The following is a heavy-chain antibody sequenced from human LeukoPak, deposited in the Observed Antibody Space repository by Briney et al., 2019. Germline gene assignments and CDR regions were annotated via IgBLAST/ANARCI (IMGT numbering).Heavy chain of an antibody. CDR2: ISSNGGST. CDR1: GFTFSTYA. J-gene: IGHJ4*02. CDR3: ARGYSYGYALDY. V-gene: IGHV3-64*01. D-gene: IGHD5-18*01. Sequence: GGSLRLSCAASGFTFSTYAMHWVRQAPGKGLEYVSAISSNGGSTYYANSVKGRFTISRDNSRNTLYLQMGSLRAEDMAVYHCARGYSYGYALDYWGQGTLVTVSS.